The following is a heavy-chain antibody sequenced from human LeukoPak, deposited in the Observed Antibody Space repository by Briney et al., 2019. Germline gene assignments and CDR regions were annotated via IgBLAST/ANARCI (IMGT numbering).Heavy chain of an antibody. CDR2: INPNSGGT. J-gene: IGHJ6*02. CDR3: ARSLGESLYYGMDF. Sequence: ASVKVSCKASGYTFTGYYLHWVRQPPGQGLEWMRWINPNSGGTKYPQKFQGRVTMTRDTSISTAYLEVSRLRSDDTAVYFCARSLGESLYYGMDFWGQGTTVTVSS. D-gene: IGHD3-10*01. CDR1: GYTFTGYY. V-gene: IGHV1-2*02.